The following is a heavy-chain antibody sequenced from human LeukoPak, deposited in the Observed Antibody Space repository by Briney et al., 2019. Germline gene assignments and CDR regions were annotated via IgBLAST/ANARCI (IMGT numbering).Heavy chain of an antibody. V-gene: IGHV5-51*01. CDR2: IYPGDSDT. D-gene: IGHD2-2*01. CDR1: GYSFTSYW. J-gene: IGHJ4*02. Sequence: GESLKISCKGSGYSFTSYWIGWVRQMPGKGLEWMGIIYPGDSDTRYSPSFQGQVTISADKSISTAYLQWSSLKASDTAMYYCARGASYCSSTSYYPDYWGQGTLVSVSS. CDR3: ARGASYCSSTSYYPDY.